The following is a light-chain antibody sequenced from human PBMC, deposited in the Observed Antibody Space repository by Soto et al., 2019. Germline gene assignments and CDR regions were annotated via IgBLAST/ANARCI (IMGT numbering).Light chain of an antibody. CDR3: QQSHGIPYL. CDR1: PSISTY. V-gene: IGKV1-39*01. CDR2: AAS. Sequence: DIRMTQSPSSLSASVGDRITITCRASPSISTYLNWYQQKPGKAPKLLISAASRLQSGVPSRFTVSGSGTEFTLTISSLQPEDFATYYCQQSHGIPYLFGHGTKVQI. J-gene: IGKJ2*01.